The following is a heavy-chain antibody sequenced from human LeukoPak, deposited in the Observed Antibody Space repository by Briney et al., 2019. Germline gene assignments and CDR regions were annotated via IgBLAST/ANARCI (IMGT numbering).Heavy chain of an antibody. CDR3: ARDRRGSGDDPGVWFDP. D-gene: IGHD5-12*01. Sequence: ASVKVSCKTSGYTFTGYYMHWVRQAPGQGLEWMGWISAYNGNTNYAQKLQGRVTMTTDTSTTTAYMELRSLRSDDTAVYYCARDRRGSGDDPGVWFDPWGQGTLVTVSS. J-gene: IGHJ5*02. CDR1: GYTFTGYY. V-gene: IGHV1-18*04. CDR2: ISAYNGNT.